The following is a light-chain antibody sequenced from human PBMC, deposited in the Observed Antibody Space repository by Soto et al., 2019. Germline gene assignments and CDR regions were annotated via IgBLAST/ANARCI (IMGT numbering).Light chain of an antibody. CDR2: GAS. CDR3: QQYGYLSWT. J-gene: IGKJ1*01. CDR1: QSVASRN. Sequence: EIVLTQSPGTLYLSPGERATLSCRASQSVASRNLAWYQQKSGQAPRLLIYGASSRATGIPDRFSGSGSGTDFTLTITRLESEDFAVYYCQQYGYLSWTFGQGIKVDIK. V-gene: IGKV3-20*01.